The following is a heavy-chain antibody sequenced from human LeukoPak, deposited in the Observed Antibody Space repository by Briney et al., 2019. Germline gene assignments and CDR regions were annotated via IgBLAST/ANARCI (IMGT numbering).Heavy chain of an antibody. D-gene: IGHD3-3*01. Sequence: PSETLSLTCTVSGGSISSSSYYWGWIRQPPGKGLEWIGTMYYSGSTYYNPSLKSRVTISVDTSKNQFSLKLSSVTAADTAVYYCARARFQITIFGVVIMEDFDYWGQGTLVTVSS. CDR2: MYYSGST. CDR3: ARARFQITIFGVVIMEDFDY. CDR1: GGSISSSSYY. V-gene: IGHV4-39*07. J-gene: IGHJ4*02.